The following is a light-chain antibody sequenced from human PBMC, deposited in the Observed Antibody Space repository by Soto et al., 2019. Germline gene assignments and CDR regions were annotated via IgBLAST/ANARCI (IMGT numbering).Light chain of an antibody. CDR2: GAS. CDR3: QQRNNWPWT. CDR1: QSVSSN. Sequence: IVMTQSQATLSAVPLERANISCRASQSVSSNLAWYQHKPGQAPRLLTYGASTRATGIPARFSGGGSGTDLPLAISSLEPEGFAVYYCQQRNNWPWTFGQGTKVDIK. J-gene: IGKJ1*01. V-gene: IGKV3-15*01.